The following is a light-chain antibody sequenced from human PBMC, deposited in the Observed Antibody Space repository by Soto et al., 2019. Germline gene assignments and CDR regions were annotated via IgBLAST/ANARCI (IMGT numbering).Light chain of an antibody. CDR2: GAS. J-gene: IGKJ1*01. V-gene: IGKV3-15*01. Sequence: EIVMTHSPATLSVSPGERATLSCMASQSVSSNLAWYQQKPGQAPRLLSYGASTRATGIPARFSGSRSGTEFTLNISRLQSEDFAVYYCQQYNNWQRTFGQGTKVEI. CDR1: QSVSSN. CDR3: QQYNNWQRT.